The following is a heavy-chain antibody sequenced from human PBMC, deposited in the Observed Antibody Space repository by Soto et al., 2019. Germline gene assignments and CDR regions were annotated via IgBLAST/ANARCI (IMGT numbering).Heavy chain of an antibody. D-gene: IGHD6-6*01. CDR3: ARTQPLGRSSSLYYGMDV. CDR2: ISYDGSNK. V-gene: IGHV3-30-3*01. CDR1: GFTFISYA. J-gene: IGHJ6*02. Sequence: GGSLRLSCASSGFTFISYAMHWVRQAPGKGLEWVAVISYDGSNKYYADSVKGRFTISRDNSKNTLYLQMNSLRAEDTAVYYCARTQPLGRSSSLYYGMDVWGQGTTVTVSS.